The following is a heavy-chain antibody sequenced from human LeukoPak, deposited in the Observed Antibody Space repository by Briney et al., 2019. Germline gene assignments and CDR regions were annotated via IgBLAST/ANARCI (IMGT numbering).Heavy chain of an antibody. J-gene: IGHJ4*02. D-gene: IGHD3-16*02. Sequence: SETLSLTCTVSGYSISSGYYWGWIRQPPGKGLEWIGSIYHSGSTYYNPSLKSRVTISVDTSKNQFSLKPSSVTAADTAVYYCARSSEYVWGSYRQYYFDYWGQGTLVTVSS. V-gene: IGHV4-38-2*02. CDR1: GYSISSGYY. CDR3: ARSSEYVWGSYRQYYFDY. CDR2: IYHSGST.